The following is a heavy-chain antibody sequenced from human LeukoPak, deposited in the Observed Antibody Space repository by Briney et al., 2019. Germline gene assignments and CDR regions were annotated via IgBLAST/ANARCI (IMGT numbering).Heavy chain of an antibody. CDR3: ASPYGRFDY. V-gene: IGHV7-4-1*02. Sequence: ASVKVSCKASGYTFTDYAMNWVRQAPGQGLEWMGWINTNTGDPTYAQGFTGRFVFSLDTSVSTAYLQISSLKAEGTAVYYCASPYGRFDYWGQGTLVTVSS. CDR2: INTNTGDP. J-gene: IGHJ4*02. CDR1: GYTFTDYA. D-gene: IGHD3-10*01.